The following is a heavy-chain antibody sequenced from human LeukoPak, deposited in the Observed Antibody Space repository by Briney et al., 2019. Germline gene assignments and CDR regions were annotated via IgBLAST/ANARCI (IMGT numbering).Heavy chain of an antibody. Sequence: ASVKVSCRASGGTFISYAISWVRQAPGQGLEWMGGIIPIFGTANYAQKFQGRVTITADESTSTAYMELCSLRSEDTAVYYCARDLYGGNSRYAAWGQGTLVTVSS. CDR1: GGTFISYA. J-gene: IGHJ5*02. CDR3: ARDLYGGNSRYAA. CDR2: IIPIFGTA. D-gene: IGHD4-23*01. V-gene: IGHV1-69*13.